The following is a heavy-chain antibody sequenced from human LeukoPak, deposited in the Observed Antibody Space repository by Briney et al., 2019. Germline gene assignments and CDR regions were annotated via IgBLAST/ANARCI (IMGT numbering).Heavy chain of an antibody. J-gene: IGHJ4*02. CDR1: GFTFSSYG. CDR2: IRYDGSNK. CDR3: AKAPTGLLERWGLDY. D-gene: IGHD1-1*01. Sequence: GGSPRLSCAASGFTFSSYGMHWVRQAPGKGLEWVAFIRYDGSNKYYADSVKGRFTISRDNSKNTLYLQMNSLRAEDTAVYYCAKAPTGLLERWGLDYWGQGTLVTVSS. V-gene: IGHV3-30*02.